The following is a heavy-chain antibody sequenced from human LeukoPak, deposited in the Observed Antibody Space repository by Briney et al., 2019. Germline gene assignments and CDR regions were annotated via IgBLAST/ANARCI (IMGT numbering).Heavy chain of an antibody. Sequence: GSLRLSCEASGFILVDYDMSCVRQVAGKGLEWVSGIDWDGGTTAYAGSVKGRFTISRDNVKNSLYLQMNSLRVEDTALYYCATSYYGSGSYYSLYFDYWGQGTLVTVSS. CDR1: GFILVDYD. CDR3: ATSYYGSGSYYSLYFDY. CDR2: IDWDGGTT. V-gene: IGHV3-20*04. J-gene: IGHJ4*02. D-gene: IGHD3-10*01.